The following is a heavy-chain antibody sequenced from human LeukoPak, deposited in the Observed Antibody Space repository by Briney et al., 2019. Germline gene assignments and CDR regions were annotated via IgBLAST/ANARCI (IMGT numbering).Heavy chain of an antibody. CDR3: TTNVLRWELFDY. J-gene: IGHJ4*02. CDR2: IRSETDGGTT. D-gene: IGHD1-26*01. Sequence: PGGSLRLSCTVSGFTFRSAWMSWVRQAPGEGLEWVGRIRSETDGGTTDYAAPVKGRVTISRDDSKNTLYLQMNSLNTEDTAVYYCTTNVLRWELFDYWGQGTLVTVSS. V-gene: IGHV3-15*01. CDR1: GFTFRSAW.